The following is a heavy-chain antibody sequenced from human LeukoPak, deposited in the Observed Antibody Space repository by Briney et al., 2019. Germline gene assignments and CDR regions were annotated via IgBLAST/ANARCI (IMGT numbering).Heavy chain of an antibody. D-gene: IGHD6-6*01. CDR1: GGSISSSSYY. J-gene: IGHJ4*02. CDR3: ARDVDYSSSLDY. Sequence: SETLSLTCTVSGGSISSSSYYWGWIRQPPGKGLEWIGSIYYSGSTYYNPSLKSRVTISVDTSKNQFSLKLSSVTAADTAVYYCARDVDYSSSLDYWGQGILVTVSS. V-gene: IGHV4-39*07. CDR2: IYYSGST.